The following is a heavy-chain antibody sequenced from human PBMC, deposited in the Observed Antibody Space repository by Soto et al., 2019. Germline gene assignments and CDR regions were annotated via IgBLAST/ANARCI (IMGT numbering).Heavy chain of an antibody. J-gene: IGHJ4*02. V-gene: IGHV3-23*01. D-gene: IGHD4-17*01. CDR3: ARPTTVVTPPDY. CDR1: GFAFSSYA. CDR2: ISGSGGST. Sequence: GGSLRLSCAASGFAFSSYAMSWVRQAPGKGLEWVSAISGSGGSTYYADSVKGRFTISRDNSKNTLYLQMNSLRAEDTAVYYCARPTTVVTPPDYWGQGTLVTVSS.